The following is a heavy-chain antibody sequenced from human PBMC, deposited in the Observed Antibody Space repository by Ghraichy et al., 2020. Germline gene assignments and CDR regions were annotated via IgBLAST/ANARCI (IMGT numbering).Heavy chain of an antibody. CDR1: GGSIGGYY. V-gene: IGHV4-59*01. CDR2: MHYTGST. CDR3: ARLSRSSGSWYLDAFDV. Sequence: GSLSLTCTVSGGSIGGYYWNWIRQPPGKGLEWIGYMHYTGSTNYNPSLKSRVAISIDTSKNQFSLELNSVTAADTAIYYCARLSRSSGSWYLDAFDVWGQGTLVTVSS. D-gene: IGHD6-13*01. J-gene: IGHJ3*01.